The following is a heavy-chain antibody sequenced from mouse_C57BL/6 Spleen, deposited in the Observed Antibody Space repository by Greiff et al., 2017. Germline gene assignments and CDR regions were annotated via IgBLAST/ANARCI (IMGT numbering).Heavy chain of an antibody. J-gene: IGHJ2*01. CDR1: GYVFSNYW. CDR2: IYPGDGDT. V-gene: IGHV1-80*01. Sequence: VQRVESGAELVKPGASVKISCKASGYVFSNYWMNWVKQRPGKGLEWIGQIYPGDGDTNYNGKFKGKATLTADTSSRTAYMQLSSLTSADSAVYFCARGVYWGQGTTLTVSS. CDR3: ARGVY.